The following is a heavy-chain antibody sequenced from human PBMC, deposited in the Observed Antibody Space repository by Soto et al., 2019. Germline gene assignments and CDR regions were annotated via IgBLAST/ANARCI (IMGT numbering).Heavy chain of an antibody. V-gene: IGHV3-13*01. CDR2: IGTAGDT. CDR1: GFTFSGFD. J-gene: IGHJ4*02. Sequence: GGSLRLSCEASGFTFSGFDMHWVRQPTGKGLEWVSSIGTAGDTYYAVSVKGRFTISRDNAKNSLSLQMNSLRAGDMAVYFCAKSLEIGTHFFDSWGQGTQVTVSS. D-gene: IGHD6-13*01. CDR3: AKSLEIGTHFFDS.